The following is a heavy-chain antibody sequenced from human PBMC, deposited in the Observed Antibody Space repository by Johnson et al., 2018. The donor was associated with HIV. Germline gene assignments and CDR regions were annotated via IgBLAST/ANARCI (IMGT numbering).Heavy chain of an antibody. Sequence: QLVESGGGVVQPWRSLRLSCAASGFTFSAYGMHWVRQAPGKGLEWVAVISYDGSNKYYADSVKGRFTISRDNSKNTLYLQMNSLRAEDTAVYYCARVGGAYCGGDCSPDAFDIWGQGTMVTVSS. D-gene: IGHD2-21*02. CDR3: ARVGGAYCGGDCSPDAFDI. J-gene: IGHJ3*02. V-gene: IGHV3-30*19. CDR1: GFTFSAYG. CDR2: ISYDGSNK.